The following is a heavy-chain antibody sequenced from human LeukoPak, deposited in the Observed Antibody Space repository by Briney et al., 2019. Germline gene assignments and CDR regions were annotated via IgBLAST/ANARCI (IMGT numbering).Heavy chain of an antibody. J-gene: IGHJ4*02. CDR3: ARGPGYYDILTGYYKGEFDY. CDR2: INHSGST. Sequence: SETLSLTCAVYGGSFSGYYWSWIRQPPGKGLEWIGEINHSGSTNYNPSLKSRVTISVDTSKNQFSLKLSSVTAADTAVYYCARGPGYYDILTGYYKGEFDYWGQGTLVTVSS. CDR1: GGSFSGYY. D-gene: IGHD3-9*01. V-gene: IGHV4-34*01.